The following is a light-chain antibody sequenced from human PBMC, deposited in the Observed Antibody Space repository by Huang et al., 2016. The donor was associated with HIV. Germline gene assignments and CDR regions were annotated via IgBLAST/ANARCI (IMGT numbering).Light chain of an antibody. CDR3: QQSSRTPRT. Sequence: DIQITQSPSSLSASVGDRVIITCRASQTINRYLNWYQQKPGKAPKLLIYGASNLQSGVASTFSGSGSGTDFTLTISSLQPEDSATYYCQQSSRTPRTFGQGTKLEI. V-gene: IGKV1-39*01. CDR1: QTINRY. CDR2: GAS. J-gene: IGKJ2*01.